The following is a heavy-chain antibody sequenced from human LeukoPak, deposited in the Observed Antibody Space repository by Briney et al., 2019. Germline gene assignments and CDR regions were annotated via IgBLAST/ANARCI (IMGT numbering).Heavy chain of an antibody. J-gene: IGHJ6*03. CDR1: GGTFSSYA. CDR3: ARNYRSEYQLPPYYYYYYMDV. CDR2: IIPIFGTA. D-gene: IGHD2-2*01. V-gene: IGHV1-69*06. Sequence: SVKVSCKASGGTFSSYAISWVRQAPGQGLEWMGRIIPIFGTANYAQKFQGRVTITADKSTSTAYMELSGLRSEDTAVYYCARNYRSEYQLPPYYYYYYMDVWGKGTTVTVSS.